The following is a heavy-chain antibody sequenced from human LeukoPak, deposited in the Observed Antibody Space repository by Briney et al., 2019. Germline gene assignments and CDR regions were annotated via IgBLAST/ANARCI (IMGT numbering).Heavy chain of an antibody. CDR3: TTGPGNSGY. J-gene: IGHJ4*02. Sequence: PGGSLRLSCAVSGLTFSNAWMSWVRQAPGKGLEWVGRIESTTVDATPEYAAPVKGRFTISRDDSKNTVYLQMNSLKTEDTAVYYCTTGPGNSGYWGQGTLVTVSS. D-gene: IGHD4-23*01. V-gene: IGHV3-15*04. CDR2: IESTTVDATP. CDR1: GLTFSNAW.